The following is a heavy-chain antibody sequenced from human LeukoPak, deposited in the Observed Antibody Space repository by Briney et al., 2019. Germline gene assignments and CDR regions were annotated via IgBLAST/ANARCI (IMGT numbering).Heavy chain of an antibody. CDR2: VVPFFGAT. CDR3: ARFSTVLGSVKYDFWTDDAFDL. J-gene: IGHJ3*01. Sequence: LVKVSCKASGGTVSSFTINWVRQAPGQGLEWMGGVVPFFGATSYAQRFRGRLTISTDESAATAYMELTSLKSDDTAMYYCARFSTVLGSVKYDFWTDDAFDLWGQGTLVTVS. CDR1: GGTVSSFT. D-gene: IGHD3/OR15-3a*01. V-gene: IGHV1-69*05.